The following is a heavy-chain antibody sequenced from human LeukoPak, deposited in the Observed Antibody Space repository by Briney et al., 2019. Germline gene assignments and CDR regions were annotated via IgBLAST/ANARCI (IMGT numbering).Heavy chain of an antibody. CDR1: GFTFSSYG. V-gene: IGHV3-30*18. CDR3: AKDHRNGDYDIGY. CDR2: ISYDGSNK. J-gene: IGHJ4*02. D-gene: IGHD4-17*01. Sequence: PGGSLRLSCAASGFTFSSYGMHWVRQAPGKGLEWVAVISYDGSNKYYADSVKGRFTISRDNSKNTLYLQMNSLRAEDTAVYCCAKDHRNGDYDIGYWGQGTLVTVSS.